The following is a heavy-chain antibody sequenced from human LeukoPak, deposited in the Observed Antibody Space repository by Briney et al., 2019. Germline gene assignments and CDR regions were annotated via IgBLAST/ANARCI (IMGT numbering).Heavy chain of an antibody. V-gene: IGHV3-30*03. CDR1: GFTFSSYG. J-gene: IGHJ4*02. Sequence: PGGSLRLSCAASGFTFSSYGMHWVRQAPGKGLEWVAVISYDGSNKYYADSVKGRFTISRDNSKNTLYLQMNSLRAEDTALYYCARDDSVYRIAAAGTNYWGQGTLVIVSS. CDR3: ARDDSVYRIAAAGTNY. CDR2: ISYDGSNK. D-gene: IGHD6-13*01.